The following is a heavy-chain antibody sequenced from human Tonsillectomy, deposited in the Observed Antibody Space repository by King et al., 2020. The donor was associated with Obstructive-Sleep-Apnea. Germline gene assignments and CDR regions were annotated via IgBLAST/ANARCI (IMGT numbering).Heavy chain of an antibody. CDR1: GFTFSSYG. V-gene: IGHV3-30*18. CDR3: AKGVQVAARPRIDY. D-gene: IGHD6-6*01. Sequence: VQLVESGGGVVQPGRSLRLSCAASGFTFSSYGMHWVRQAPGKGLDGVAVISYDGSNKYYADSVKGRFAISRDNSKNTLYLQMTSLRAEDTAVYYCAKGVQVAARPRIDYWGQGTLVTVSS. J-gene: IGHJ4*02. CDR2: ISYDGSNK.